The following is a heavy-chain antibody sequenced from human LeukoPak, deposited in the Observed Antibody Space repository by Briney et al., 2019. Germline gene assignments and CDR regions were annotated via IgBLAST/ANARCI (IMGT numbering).Heavy chain of an antibody. Sequence: PGRSLRLSCAASGFTFSSYGMHWVGQAPGKGLEWVAVIWYDGSNKYYADSVKGRFTISRDNSKNTLYLQMNSLRAEDTAVYYCARDGLLSGSYWSLFYWGQGTLVTVSS. CDR1: GFTFSSYG. V-gene: IGHV3-33*01. CDR3: ARDGLLSGSYWSLFY. J-gene: IGHJ4*02. D-gene: IGHD1-26*01. CDR2: IWYDGSNK.